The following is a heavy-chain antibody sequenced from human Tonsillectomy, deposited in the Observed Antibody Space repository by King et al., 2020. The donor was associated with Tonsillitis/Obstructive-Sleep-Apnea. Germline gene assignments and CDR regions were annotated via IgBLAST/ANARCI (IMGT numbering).Heavy chain of an antibody. V-gene: IGHV3-72*01. CDR1: GFTFSDHY. J-gene: IGHJ6*02. Sequence: VQLVESGGGLVQPGGSLRLSCAASGFTFSDHYMDWVRQAPGXGLEXVGRTRNKANSYTTQYAASVKXRXTISRDDSKXSLYLQMNSLXTEDTAVYYGVRETXRTGRYGIDVWGQGXTVTXS. CDR3: VRETXRTGRYGIDV. CDR2: TRNKANSYTT.